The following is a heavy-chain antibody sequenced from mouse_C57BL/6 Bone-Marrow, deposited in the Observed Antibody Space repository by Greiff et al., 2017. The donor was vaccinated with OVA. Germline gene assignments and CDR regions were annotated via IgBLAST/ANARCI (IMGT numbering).Heavy chain of an antibody. V-gene: IGHV5-12*01. CDR2: ISNGGGST. CDR1: GFTFSDYY. J-gene: IGHJ3*01. Sequence: DVQLQESGGGLVQPGGSLKLSCAASGFTFSDYYMYWVRQTPEKRLEWVAYISNGGGSTYYPDTVKGRFTISRDNAKNTLYLQMSRLKSEDTAMYYCARPLITTVVDWFAYWGQGTLVTVSA. D-gene: IGHD1-1*01. CDR3: ARPLITTVVDWFAY.